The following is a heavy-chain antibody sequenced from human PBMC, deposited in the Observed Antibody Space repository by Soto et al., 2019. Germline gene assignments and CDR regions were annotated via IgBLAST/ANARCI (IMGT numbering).Heavy chain of an antibody. CDR1: GFTFGRYA. CDR2: LYGNSGGI. V-gene: IGHV3-23*01. Sequence: EVQLFESGGGLVQPGGSLTLSCAASGFTFGRYAMTWVRQAPGKGLESVAGLYGNSGGIQYADSVRGRFTIFRDNSNNIVFLHMRSLRVEDTAVYFCAKDAVAGDGLWLMDHWGQGTLVTVSS. J-gene: IGHJ4*02. CDR3: AKDAVAGDGLWLMDH. D-gene: IGHD2-21*02.